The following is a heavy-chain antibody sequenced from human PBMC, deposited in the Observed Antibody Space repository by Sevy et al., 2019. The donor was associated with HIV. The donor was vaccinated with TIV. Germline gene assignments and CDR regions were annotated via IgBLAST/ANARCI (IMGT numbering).Heavy chain of an antibody. D-gene: IGHD3-22*01. CDR3: ARLSSALDYDISGPEDY. V-gene: IGHV1-58*01. Sequence: ASVKVSCKASGFTFSSSAVQWVRQARGQRLEWIGWIVVGSGNTNYAQKFHERVTITRDMSTSTAYMELSSLRFEDTAMYYCARLSSALDYDISGPEDYWGQGTLVTVSS. J-gene: IGHJ4*02. CDR1: GFTFSSSA. CDR2: IVVGSGNT.